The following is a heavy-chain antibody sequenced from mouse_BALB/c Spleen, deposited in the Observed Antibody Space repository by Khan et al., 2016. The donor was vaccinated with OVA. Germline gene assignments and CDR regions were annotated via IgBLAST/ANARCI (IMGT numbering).Heavy chain of an antibody. V-gene: IGHV1S135*01. J-gene: IGHJ3*01. D-gene: IGHD2-13*01. CDR1: GYSFTSYY. CDR2: IDPFSGDT. CDR3: TRHGDVAWFTY. Sequence: VQLQQSGPELMKPGASVKISCKASGYSFTSYYIHWVMESHGKSLEWIGYIDPFSGDTTYNQKFKGKATLTVDKSSSTAYILLSNLTSEDSAVYYGTRHGDVAWFTYWGQGTLVTVSA.